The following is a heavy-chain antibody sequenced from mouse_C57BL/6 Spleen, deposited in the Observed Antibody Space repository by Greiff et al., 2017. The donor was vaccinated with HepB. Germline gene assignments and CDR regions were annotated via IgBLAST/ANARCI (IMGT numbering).Heavy chain of an antibody. Sequence: EVHLVESGGGLVQPQGSLKLSCAASGFSFNTYAMNWVRQAPGKGLEWVARIRSKSNNYATYYADSVKDRLTISRDDSDSMLYLQMNNLKTDDTAMYYCVRDIYYYGSSYDYAMGYWGQGTSVTVSS. J-gene: IGHJ4*01. CDR1: GFSFNTYA. CDR3: VRDIYYYGSSYDYAMGY. V-gene: IGHV10-1*01. D-gene: IGHD1-1*01. CDR2: IRSKSNNYAT.